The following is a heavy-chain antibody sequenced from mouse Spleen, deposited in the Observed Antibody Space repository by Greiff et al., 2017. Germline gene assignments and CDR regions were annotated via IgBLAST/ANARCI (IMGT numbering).Heavy chain of an antibody. Sequence: VRLKQSGAELVRSGASVKLSCTASGFNIKDYYMHWVKQRPEQGLEWIGWIDPENGDTEYAPKFQGKATMTADTSSNTAYLQLSSLTSEDTAVYYCQKGNYAYWGQGTTLTVSS. D-gene: IGHD2-1*01. CDR1: GFNIKDYY. J-gene: IGHJ2*01. CDR2: IDPENGDT. CDR3: QKGNYAY. V-gene: IGHV14-4*02.